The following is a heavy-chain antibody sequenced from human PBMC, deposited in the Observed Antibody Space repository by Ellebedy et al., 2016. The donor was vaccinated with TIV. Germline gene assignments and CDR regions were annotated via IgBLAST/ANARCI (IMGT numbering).Heavy chain of an antibody. Sequence: GESLKISCAASGFTFSSYWMHWVRQAPGKGLVWVSLINSDGSRTTYADSVKGRFTISRDNSKNTLFLQMNGLRAEDTAVYYCARDRAGIEVAAYFDYWGQGTLVTVSS. J-gene: IGHJ4*02. D-gene: IGHD6-19*01. V-gene: IGHV3-74*01. CDR1: GFTFSSYW. CDR3: ARDRAGIEVAAYFDY. CDR2: INSDGSRT.